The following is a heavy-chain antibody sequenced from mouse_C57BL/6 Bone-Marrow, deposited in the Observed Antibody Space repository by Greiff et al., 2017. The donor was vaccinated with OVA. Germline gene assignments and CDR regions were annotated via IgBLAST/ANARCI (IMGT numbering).Heavy chain of an antibody. CDR1: GFNIKNTY. CDR2: IDPANDNT. D-gene: IGHD1-1*01. CDR3: ARGDFGSSLDAMDY. Sequence: EVQLQQSVAELVRPGASVKLSCTASGFNIKNTYMPWVKQSPEQGLEWIGRIDPANDNTKYAPKFQGTATMTADTSSNTPYLQLSSLSSEDTAVYCCARGDFGSSLDAMDYWGQGTLVTVSA. J-gene: IGHJ4*01. V-gene: IGHV14-3*01.